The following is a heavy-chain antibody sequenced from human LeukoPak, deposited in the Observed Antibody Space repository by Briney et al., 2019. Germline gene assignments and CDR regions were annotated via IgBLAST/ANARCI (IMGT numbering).Heavy chain of an antibody. Sequence: ASVKVSCKASGYTFTSYDINWVRQATGQGLEWMGWMNPNNGNTGYAQKFQGRVTITRNTSISTAYMELSSLGSEDTAVYYCAREVYYDSSGCYNWGQGTLVTVSS. D-gene: IGHD3-22*01. V-gene: IGHV1-8*03. J-gene: IGHJ4*02. CDR2: MNPNNGNT. CDR1: GYTFTSYD. CDR3: AREVYYDSSGCYN.